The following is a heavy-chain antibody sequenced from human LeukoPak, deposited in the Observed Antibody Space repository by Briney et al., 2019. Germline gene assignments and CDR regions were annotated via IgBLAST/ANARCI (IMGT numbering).Heavy chain of an antibody. CDR1: GFTFSSYW. CDR3: AREAYCGGDCYSEYYYYMDV. Sequence: PGGSLRLSCAASGFTFSSYWMSWVRQAPGKGLEWVANIKQDGSEKYYVDSVKGRFTISRDNAKNSLYLQMNSLRAEDTAVYYCAREAYCGGDCYSEYYYYMDVWGKGTTVTVSS. J-gene: IGHJ6*03. V-gene: IGHV3-7*01. D-gene: IGHD2-21*02. CDR2: IKQDGSEK.